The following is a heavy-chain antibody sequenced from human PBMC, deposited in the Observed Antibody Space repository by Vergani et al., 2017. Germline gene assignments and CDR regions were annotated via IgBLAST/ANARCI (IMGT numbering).Heavy chain of an antibody. J-gene: IGHJ4*02. D-gene: IGHD1-26*01. CDR2: LTGGGGST. CDR3: VKDTGSYENFFDS. V-gene: IGHV3-23*01. CDR1: GFTFSTYA. Sequence: EVQLLESGGSLKQPGGSVRLSCAASGFTFSTYAMHWVRQAPGKGLEWVSALTGGGGSTYYADSFKGRCIISRDNSRDTLYLQMNSLRPDDTATYYCVKDTGSYENFFDSWGQGTLVTVSS.